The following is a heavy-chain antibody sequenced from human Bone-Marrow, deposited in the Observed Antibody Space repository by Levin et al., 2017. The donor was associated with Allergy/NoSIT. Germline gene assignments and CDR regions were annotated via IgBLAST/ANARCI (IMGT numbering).Heavy chain of an antibody. CDR3: ARDPSSGWYEGLSYFDS. Sequence: PGGSLRLSCAGSGFTFSDYYMSWIRQAPGKGLEWVSIISTSGSTLYYADSVVGRFTISRDDAKNSVYLQMNSLRADDTAVYYCARDPSSGWYEGLSYFDSWGQGTLVTVSS. CDR1: GFTFSDYY. V-gene: IGHV3-11*01. D-gene: IGHD6-19*01. CDR2: ISTSGSTL. J-gene: IGHJ4*02.